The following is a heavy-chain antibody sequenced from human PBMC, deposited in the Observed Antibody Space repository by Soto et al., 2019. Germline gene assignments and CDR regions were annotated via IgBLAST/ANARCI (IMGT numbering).Heavy chain of an antibody. CDR1: GFMFNSYA. D-gene: IGHD2-21*02. CDR3: ARRTAGWYFDL. Sequence: EVTLVESGGGLVQPGGSLRLSGAASGFMFNSYAMHWVRQAPGKGLEYVSAISSLGDSTFYANSVKDRFTISRDNYKNTLYLQMGSLRAEDMAVYYCARRTAGWYFDLWGSGTLVTVSS. CDR2: ISSLGDST. J-gene: IGHJ2*01. V-gene: IGHV3-64*01.